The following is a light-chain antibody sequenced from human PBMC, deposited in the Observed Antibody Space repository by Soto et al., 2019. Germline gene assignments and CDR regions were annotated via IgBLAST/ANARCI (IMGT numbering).Light chain of an antibody. CDR3: QQYGSAAPWT. V-gene: IGKV3-20*01. J-gene: IGKJ1*01. CDR1: ESVYSRY. Sequence: EIVLTQSPGTLYLSPGESATRFCRASESVYSRYVAWYQQKPGQAPRILIYEASDRATGIPDRFSGTGSGTEFSLTISRLEPEDFAVYYCQQYGSAAPWTFGQGTKVEIK. CDR2: EAS.